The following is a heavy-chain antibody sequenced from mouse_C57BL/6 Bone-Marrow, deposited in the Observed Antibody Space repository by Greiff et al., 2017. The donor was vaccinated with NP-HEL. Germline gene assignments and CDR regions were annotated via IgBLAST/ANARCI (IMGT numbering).Heavy chain of an antibody. CDR2: ISNGGGST. Sequence: EVHLVESGGGLVQPGGSLKLSCAASGFTFSDYYMYWVRQTPEKRLEWVAYISNGGGSTYYPDTVKGRFTISRDNAKNTLYLQMSRLKSEDTAMYYCARPIYYGNYFAYWGQGTLVTVSA. D-gene: IGHD2-1*01. CDR3: ARPIYYGNYFAY. V-gene: IGHV5-12*01. CDR1: GFTFSDYY. J-gene: IGHJ3*01.